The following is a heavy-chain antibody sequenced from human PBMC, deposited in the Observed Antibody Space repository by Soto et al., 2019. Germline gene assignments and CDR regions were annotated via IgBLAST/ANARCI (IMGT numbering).Heavy chain of an antibody. CDR3: ATLEIVVVIGGFYGMDV. CDR2: IWYDGSNK. D-gene: IGHD3-22*01. CDR1: GFTFSSYG. Sequence: PGGSLRLSCAASGFTFSSYGMHWVRQAPGKGLEWVAVIWYDGSNKYYADSVKGRFTISRDNSKNTLYLQMNSLRAEDTAVYYCATLEIVVVIGGFYGMDVWGQGTTVTVSS. J-gene: IGHJ6*02. V-gene: IGHV3-33*01.